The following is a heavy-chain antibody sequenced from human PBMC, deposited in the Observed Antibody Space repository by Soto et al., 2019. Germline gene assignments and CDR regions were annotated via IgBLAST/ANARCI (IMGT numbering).Heavy chain of an antibody. J-gene: IGHJ2*01. CDR3: XXXXXXXXXXXXXFDL. Sequence: QVQLVESGGGVVQPGRSLRLSCAASGFTFSSYAMHWVRQAPGKGLEWVAVISYDGSNKYYADSVKGRFTISRDNSKXXXXXXXXXXXXXXXXXXXXXXXXXXXXXXXXXFDLWGRGTLVTVSS. CDR1: GFTFSSYA. CDR2: ISYDGSNK. V-gene: IGHV3-30-3*01.